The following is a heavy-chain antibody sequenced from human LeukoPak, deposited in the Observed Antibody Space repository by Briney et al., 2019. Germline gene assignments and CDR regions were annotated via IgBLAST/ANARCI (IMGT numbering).Heavy chain of an antibody. D-gene: IGHD2-15*01. CDR1: GFTFSSYS. Sequence: GGSLRLSCAASGFTFSSYSMNWVRQAPGKGLEWVSSISSSSSYIYYADSVKGRFTISRDNAKNTLYLQVNSLRAEDTAVYYCARGTRYYFDSWGQGTLVTVSS. J-gene: IGHJ4*02. CDR2: ISSSSSYI. V-gene: IGHV3-21*01. CDR3: ARGTRYYFDS.